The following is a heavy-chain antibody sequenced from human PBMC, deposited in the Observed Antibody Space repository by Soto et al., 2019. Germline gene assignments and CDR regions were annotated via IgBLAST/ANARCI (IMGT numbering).Heavy chain of an antibody. J-gene: IGHJ4*02. CDR2: VWNDGHNI. CDR3: ARSYSSDNSYYAGGDYFDY. CDR1: GFTFSNYG. V-gene: IGHV3-33*01. D-gene: IGHD3-22*01. Sequence: QVQLVESGGGVVQPGRSLRLSCAASGFTFSNYGMHWVRQAPGKGLEWVSLVWNDGHNIPYADSVKGRFTISRDNSKNTLYLHMDSLRVEDTALYYCARSYSSDNSYYAGGDYFDYWGQGTLVTVSS.